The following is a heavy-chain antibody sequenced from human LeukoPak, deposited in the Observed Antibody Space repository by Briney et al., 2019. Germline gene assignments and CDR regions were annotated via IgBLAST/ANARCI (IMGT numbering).Heavy chain of an antibody. Sequence: ASVKVSCKASGGTFSSYAISWVRQAPGQGLEWMGGIIPIFGTANYAQKFQGRVTITADESTSTAYMGLSSLRSEDTAVYYCARDGSSGWSFLYYFDYWGQGTLVTVSS. CDR3: ARDGSSGWSFLYYFDY. CDR1: GGTFSSYA. CDR2: IIPIFGTA. J-gene: IGHJ4*02. V-gene: IGHV1-69*13. D-gene: IGHD6-19*01.